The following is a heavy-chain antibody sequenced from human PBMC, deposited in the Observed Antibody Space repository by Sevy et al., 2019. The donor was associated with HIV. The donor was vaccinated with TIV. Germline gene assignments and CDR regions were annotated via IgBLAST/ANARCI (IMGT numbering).Heavy chain of an antibody. CDR3: ARLTTMPTSDLYGMDV. CDR1: GYTFTDYY. J-gene: IGHJ6*02. Sequence: ASVKVSCKASGYTFTDYYIHWVRQAPGQGLEWMAWINPNDGVTNYAQRFQGGVTVTRDTSISTAYMELRRLRSDDKAIYYCARLTTMPTSDLYGMDVWGQGTTVTVSS. V-gene: IGHV1-2*02. CDR2: INPNDGVT. D-gene: IGHD1-1*01.